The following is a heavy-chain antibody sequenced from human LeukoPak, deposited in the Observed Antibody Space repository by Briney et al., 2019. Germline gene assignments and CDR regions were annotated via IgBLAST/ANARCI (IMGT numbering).Heavy chain of an antibody. Sequence: GGSLRLSCAASGFTVSSNCMSWVRQAPGKGLEWVSLIYSGGSTYYADSVKGRFTISRDNSKNTLYLQMNSLRAEDTAVYYCARGGDSSGSIRSAFDIWGEGTLVTVSS. CDR1: GFTVSSNC. CDR3: ARGGDSSGSIRSAFDI. J-gene: IGHJ3*02. D-gene: IGHD3-22*01. V-gene: IGHV3-53*01. CDR2: IYSGGST.